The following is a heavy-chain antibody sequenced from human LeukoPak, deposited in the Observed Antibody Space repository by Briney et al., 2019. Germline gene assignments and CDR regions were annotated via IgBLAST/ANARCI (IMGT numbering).Heavy chain of an antibody. CDR1: GGSISSGGNY. Sequence: PSQTLSLTCTVSGGSISSGGNYWSWIRQPPGMGLEWIGYIYQSGSTFYNPSLKSRVTISVDRSKNQCSLKVNSVTAADTAVYYCARTPSGYSSSWSRYYYYMDVWGKGTTVTVSS. V-gene: IGHV4-30-2*01. CDR3: ARTPSGYSSSWSRYYYYMDV. J-gene: IGHJ6*03. CDR2: IYQSGST. D-gene: IGHD6-13*01.